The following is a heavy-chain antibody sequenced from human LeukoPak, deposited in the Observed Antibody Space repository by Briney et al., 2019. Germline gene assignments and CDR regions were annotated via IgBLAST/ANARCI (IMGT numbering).Heavy chain of an antibody. J-gene: IGHJ4*02. CDR1: GGSISSYY. V-gene: IGHV4-59*01. D-gene: IGHD3-3*01. CDR3: ARDGRRDYDFWSGYCLDY. CDR2: IYYSGST. Sequence: SETLSLTCTVSGGSISSYYWSWIRQPPGKGLEWIGYIYYSGSTNYNPSLKSRVTISVDTSKNQFSLKLSSVTAADTAVYYCARDGRRDYDFWSGYCLDYWGQGTLVTVSS.